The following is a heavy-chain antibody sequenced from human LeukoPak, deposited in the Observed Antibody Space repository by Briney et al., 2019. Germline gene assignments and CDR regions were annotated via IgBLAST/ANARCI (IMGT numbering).Heavy chain of an antibody. CDR3: ATGVGYCSGGSCYYNWFDP. Sequence: ASVKVSCKASGYTFTSYDINWVRQASGQGLEWMGWMNPNGGNTGYAQKFQGRVTMTRNTSISTAYMELSSLRSEDTAVYYCATGVGYCSGGSCYYNWFDPWGQGTLVTVSS. D-gene: IGHD2-15*01. CDR2: MNPNGGNT. V-gene: IGHV1-8*01. CDR1: GYTFTSYD. J-gene: IGHJ5*02.